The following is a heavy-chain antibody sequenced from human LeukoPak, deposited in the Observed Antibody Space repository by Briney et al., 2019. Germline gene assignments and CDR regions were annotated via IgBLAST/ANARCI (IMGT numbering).Heavy chain of an antibody. J-gene: IGHJ4*02. V-gene: IGHV3-21*01. Sequence: GGSLRLSCAASGFTFSNYNINWVRQAPGKGLEWVSSISSRGSYIYYADSVKGRFAISADNAMNSLYLQMNSLRAEDTAVYYCARAYCSRTSCYTGWGQGTLVTVSS. D-gene: IGHD2-2*02. CDR1: GFTFSNYN. CDR2: ISSRGSYI. CDR3: ARAYCSRTSCYTG.